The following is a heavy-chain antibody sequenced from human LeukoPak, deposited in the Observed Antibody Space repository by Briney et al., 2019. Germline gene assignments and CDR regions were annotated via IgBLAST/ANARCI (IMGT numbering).Heavy chain of an antibody. CDR3: AKDPRQNYDFWSDLHAFDI. V-gene: IGHV3-23*01. Sequence: PGGSLRLSCASSGITFNSSAMTWVRQAPGKGLEWVSSMSGSGRSTYYADSVKGRFTISRDNFKNTLSLQMNTLRAEDTAVYYCAKDPRQNYDFWSDLHAFDIWGPGTMVTVSS. J-gene: IGHJ3*02. D-gene: IGHD3-3*01. CDR2: MSGSGRST. CDR1: GITFNSSA.